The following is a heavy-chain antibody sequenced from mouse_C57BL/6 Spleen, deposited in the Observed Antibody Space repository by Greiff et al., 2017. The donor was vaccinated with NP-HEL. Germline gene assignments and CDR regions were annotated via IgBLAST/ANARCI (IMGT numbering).Heavy chain of an antibody. CDR2: ISSGSSTI. J-gene: IGHJ4*01. CDR1: GFTFSDYG. D-gene: IGHD2-2*01. Sequence: EVHLVESGGGLVKPGGSLKLSCAASGFTFSDYGMHWVRQAPEKGLEWVAYISSGSSTIYYADTVKGRFTISRDNAKNTLFLQMTSLRSEDTAMYYCANLLWLRRYYAMDYWGQGTSVTVSS. V-gene: IGHV5-17*01. CDR3: ANLLWLRRYYAMDY.